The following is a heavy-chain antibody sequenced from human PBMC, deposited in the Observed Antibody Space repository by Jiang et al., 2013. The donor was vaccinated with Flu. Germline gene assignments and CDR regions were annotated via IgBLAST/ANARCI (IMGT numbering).Heavy chain of an antibody. D-gene: IGHD1-14*01. V-gene: IGHV3-20*04. CDR2: ITYNGGKS. CDR3: ARDQEPYSYGGGKNY. Sequence: AASGFTFDDYGMTWVRQAAGKGLEWVSGITYNGGKSGYADFVKGRFTISRDNAKNALYLQMHSLRAEDTAVYYCARDQEPYSYGGGKNYWGQGTLVTVSS. CDR1: GFTFDDYG. J-gene: IGHJ4*02.